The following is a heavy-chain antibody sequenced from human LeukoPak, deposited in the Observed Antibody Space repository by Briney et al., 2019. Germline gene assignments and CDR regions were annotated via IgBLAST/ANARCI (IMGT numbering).Heavy chain of an antibody. Sequence: GGSLRLSCAASGFTFNSYGMSWVRQAPGKGLEWVASINQDESAKFYVDSVKGRFTISRDNAKNSLYLQMNSLRAEDTAVYYCARDLGVIVHPSDCWGQGTLVTVSS. V-gene: IGHV3-7*01. J-gene: IGHJ4*02. CDR3: ARDLGVIVHPSDC. CDR2: INQDESAK. D-gene: IGHD3-16*02. CDR1: GFTFNSYG.